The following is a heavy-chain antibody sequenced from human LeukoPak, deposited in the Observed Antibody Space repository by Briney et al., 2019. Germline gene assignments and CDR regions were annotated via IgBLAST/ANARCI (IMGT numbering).Heavy chain of an antibody. CDR2: IYWNDDK. J-gene: IGHJ4*02. CDR1: GFSLSTSGVG. Sequence: SGPTLVKPTQTLTLTCTFSGFSLSTSGVGVGWIRQPPGKALEWLALIYWNDDKRYSPSLKSRLTITKDTSKNQVVLTMTNMDPVDTATYYCAHSSEAGDYFHFDYWGRGTLVTVSS. V-gene: IGHV2-5*01. D-gene: IGHD4-17*01. CDR3: AHSSEAGDYFHFDY.